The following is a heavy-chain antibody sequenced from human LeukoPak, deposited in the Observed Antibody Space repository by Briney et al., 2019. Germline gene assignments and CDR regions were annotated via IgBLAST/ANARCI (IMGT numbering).Heavy chain of an antibody. CDR2: IYTSGST. Sequence: PSETLSLTCTVSGGSISSYYWSWIRQPPGKGLEWIGYIYTSGSTNYNPSLKSRVTISVDTSKDQFSLKLSPVTAADTAVYYCARHLYYDSSGYRAFDIWGQGTMVTVSS. J-gene: IGHJ3*02. V-gene: IGHV4-4*09. CDR1: GGSISSYY. CDR3: ARHLYYDSSGYRAFDI. D-gene: IGHD3-22*01.